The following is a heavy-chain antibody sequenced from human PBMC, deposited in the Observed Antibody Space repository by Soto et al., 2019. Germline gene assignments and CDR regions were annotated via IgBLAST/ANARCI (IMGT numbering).Heavy chain of an antibody. Sequence: ASVKVSCKASGYTFTSYGISWVRQAPGQGLEWMGWISAYNGNTNYAQKLQGRVTMTTDTSTSTAYMELRSLRSDDTAVYYCAGDGRGYCSSTSCPGSDWGQGTLVTVSS. CDR2: ISAYNGNT. J-gene: IGHJ4*02. CDR1: GYTFTSYG. V-gene: IGHV1-18*01. CDR3: AGDGRGYCSSTSCPGSD. D-gene: IGHD2-2*01.